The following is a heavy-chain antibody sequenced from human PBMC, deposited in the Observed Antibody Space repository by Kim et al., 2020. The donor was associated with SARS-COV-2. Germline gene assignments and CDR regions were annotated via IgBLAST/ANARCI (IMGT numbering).Heavy chain of an antibody. V-gene: IGHV4-30-2*01. Sequence: SETLSLTCAVSGGSISSGGYSWSWIRQPPGKGLEWIGYIYHSGSTYYNPSLKSRVTISVDRSKNQFSLKLSSVTAADTAVYYCARAPWGIAAAGIHFDYWGQGTLVTVSS. J-gene: IGHJ4*02. CDR1: GGSISSGGYS. CDR3: ARAPWGIAAAGIHFDY. D-gene: IGHD6-13*01. CDR2: IYHSGST.